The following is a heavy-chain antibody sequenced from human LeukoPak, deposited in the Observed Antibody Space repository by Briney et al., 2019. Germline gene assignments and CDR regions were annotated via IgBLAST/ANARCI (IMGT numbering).Heavy chain of an antibody. J-gene: IGHJ4*02. CDR1: GGSISSYY. V-gene: IGHV4-59*06. CDR3: ARGRRDGYNYDY. CDR2: IYYSGST. D-gene: IGHD5-12*01. Sequence: PSETLSLTCTVSGGSISSYYWSWIRQHPGKGLEWIGYIYYSGSTYYNPSLKSRVTISVDTSKNQFSLKLSSVTAADTAVYYCARGRRDGYNYDYWGQGTLVTVSS.